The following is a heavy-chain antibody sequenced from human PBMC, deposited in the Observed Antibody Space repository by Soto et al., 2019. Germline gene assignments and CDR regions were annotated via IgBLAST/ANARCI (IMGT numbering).Heavy chain of an antibody. Sequence: QLQLQESGSGLVKPSQTLSLTCAVSGGSISSGGYSWSWIRQPPGKGLEWIGYIYHSGSTYYNPSLKSRVTISVDRSKNQFSLKLSSVTAADTAVYYCATERRYGEKDWFDPWGQGTLVTVSS. CDR3: ATERRYGEKDWFDP. CDR2: IYHSGST. J-gene: IGHJ5*02. CDR1: GGSISSGGYS. D-gene: IGHD4-17*01. V-gene: IGHV4-30-2*01.